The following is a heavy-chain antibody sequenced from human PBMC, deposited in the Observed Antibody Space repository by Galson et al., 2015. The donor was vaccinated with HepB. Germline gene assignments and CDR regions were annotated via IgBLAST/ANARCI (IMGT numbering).Heavy chain of an antibody. CDR2: IKQDGSEE. CDR3: ARLGIAVAGNNYYYYYGMDV. V-gene: IGHV3-7*03. J-gene: IGHJ6*02. CDR1: GFTFSSYW. D-gene: IGHD6-19*01. Sequence: SLRLSCAASGFTFSSYWMSWVRQAPGKGLEWVANIKQDGSEEYYVDSVKGRFTISRDNAKNSLYLQMNSLRAEDTALYYCARLGIAVAGNNYYYYYGMDVWGQGTTVTVSS.